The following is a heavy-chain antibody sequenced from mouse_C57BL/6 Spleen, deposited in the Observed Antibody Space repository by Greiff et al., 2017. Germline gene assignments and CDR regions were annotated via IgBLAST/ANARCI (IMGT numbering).Heavy chain of an antibody. Sequence: EVQRVESGGGLVKPGGSLKLSCAASGFTFSDYGMHWVRQAPEKGLEWVAYISSGSSTIYYADTVKGRVTLSRDNAKNTRFLQMTSLRSEGTAMYYCAMGGSSPFYFDYWGQGTTLTVSS. CDR2: ISSGSSTI. V-gene: IGHV5-17*01. D-gene: IGHD1-1*01. CDR3: AMGGSSPFYFDY. CDR1: GFTFSDYG. J-gene: IGHJ2*01.